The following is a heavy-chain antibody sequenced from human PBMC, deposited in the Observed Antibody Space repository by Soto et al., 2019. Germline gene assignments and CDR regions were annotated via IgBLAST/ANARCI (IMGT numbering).Heavy chain of an antibody. Sequence: ASVKVSCKASGYTFTSYGINWVRQAPGQGLEWMGWISAYNGNTHYAQKLQGRVTMTTDTSTSTAYMELRSLRSDDTAVYYCVRDRDIVVVPAAIGYGMDVWGQGTTVTVSS. D-gene: IGHD2-2*02. CDR2: ISAYNGNT. V-gene: IGHV1-18*04. CDR3: VRDRDIVVVPAAIGYGMDV. CDR1: GYTFTSYG. J-gene: IGHJ6*02.